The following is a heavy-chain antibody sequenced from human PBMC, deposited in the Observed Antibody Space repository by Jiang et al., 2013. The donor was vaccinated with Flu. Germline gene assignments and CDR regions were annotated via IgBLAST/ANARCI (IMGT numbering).Heavy chain of an antibody. CDR3: ARDSSRYCSGGSCYGGFDS. D-gene: IGHD2-15*01. CDR1: GDSVSNNNAA. CDR2: TYYQSKWYN. V-gene: IGHV6-1*01. Sequence: TSQTLSLTCAISGDSVSNNNAAWNWIRQSPSRGLEWLGRTYYQSKWYNDYAVSVKSRITINPDTSVNQFSLQMNSVTAEDTAVYYCARDSSRYCSGGSCYGGFDSWGQGTLVTVSS. J-gene: IGHJ4*02.